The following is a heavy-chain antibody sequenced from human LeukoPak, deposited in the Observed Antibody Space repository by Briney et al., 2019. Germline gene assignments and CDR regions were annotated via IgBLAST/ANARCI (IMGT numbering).Heavy chain of an antibody. D-gene: IGHD4-17*01. Sequence: PSETLSLTCTVSGGSISSYYWSWIRQPPGKGLEWIGYIYYSGSTNYNPSLKSRVTISVDTSKNQFSLKLSSVTAADTAVYYCARIQLDYGDYIDYWGQGTLVTVSS. V-gene: IGHV4-59*01. CDR2: IYYSGST. J-gene: IGHJ4*02. CDR1: GGSISSYY. CDR3: ARIQLDYGDYIDY.